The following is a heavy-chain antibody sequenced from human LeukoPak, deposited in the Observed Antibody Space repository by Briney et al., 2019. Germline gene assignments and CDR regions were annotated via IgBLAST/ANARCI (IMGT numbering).Heavy chain of an antibody. V-gene: IGHV4-31*03. Sequence: SETLPLTCTVSGGSISSGRYYWSWIRQHPGKGLEWIGYIHYSGSAYYNPSLKSRVTISLDTSKNQFSLKLDSVTAADTAVYYCARDPGAAGATTGSWFDPWGQGALVTVSS. J-gene: IGHJ5*02. CDR2: IHYSGSA. CDR3: ARDPGAAGATTGSWFDP. CDR1: GGSISSGRYY. D-gene: IGHD1-26*01.